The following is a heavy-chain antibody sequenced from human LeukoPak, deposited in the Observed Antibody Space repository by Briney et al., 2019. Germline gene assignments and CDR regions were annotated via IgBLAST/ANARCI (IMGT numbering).Heavy chain of an antibody. V-gene: IGHV4-59*01. Sequence: SETLSLTCTVSGGSISSYYWSWIRQPPGKGLEWIGYIYYSGSTNYNPSLKSRVTISVDTSKNQFSLKLSSVTAADTAVYYCARSLLRYCTNGVCPWFDPWGQGTLVTVSP. D-gene: IGHD2-8*01. CDR1: GGSISSYY. CDR2: IYYSGST. CDR3: ARSLLRYCTNGVCPWFDP. J-gene: IGHJ5*02.